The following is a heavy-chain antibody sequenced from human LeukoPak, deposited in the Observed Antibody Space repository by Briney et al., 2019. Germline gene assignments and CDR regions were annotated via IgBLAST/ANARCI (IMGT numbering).Heavy chain of an antibody. CDR1: GFTFDDYG. V-gene: IGHV3-20*04. CDR2: INWDGGST. D-gene: IGHD1-14*01. Sequence: GGSLRLSCAASGFTFDDYGMSWVRHAPGKGLEWVSGINWDGGSTGYADSVKGRFTISRDNAKNSLYLQMNSLRAEDTALYYCARDGRMSRTMDDYYYYMDVWGKGTTVTVSS. J-gene: IGHJ6*03. CDR3: ARDGRMSRTMDDYYYYMDV.